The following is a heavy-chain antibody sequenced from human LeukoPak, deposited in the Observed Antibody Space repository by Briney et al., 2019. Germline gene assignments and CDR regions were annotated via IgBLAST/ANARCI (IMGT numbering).Heavy chain of an antibody. CDR3: AKRWDYDSSGYYLPYDVCGFDY. CDR1: GFTFSSYA. V-gene: IGHV3-64*01. CDR2: ISSNGGST. D-gene: IGHD3-22*01. Sequence: GGSLRLSCAASGFTFSSYAMHWVRQAPGKGLEYVSAISSNGGSTYYANSVKGRFTISRNNSKNTLYLQMGSLRAEDMAVYYCAKRWDYDSSGYYLPYDVCGFDYWGQGTLVTVSS. J-gene: IGHJ4*02.